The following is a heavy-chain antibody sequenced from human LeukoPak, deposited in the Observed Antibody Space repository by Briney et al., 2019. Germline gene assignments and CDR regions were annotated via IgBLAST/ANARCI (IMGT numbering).Heavy chain of an antibody. V-gene: IGHV3-30*18. CDR1: GFSFTMYG. CDR2: ISTDGNNE. Sequence: GRPRRLSCAASGFSFTMYGIHWVRQAPGKGLEWVAVISTDGNNEHYANSVKGRFTISRDNSKNTVYLQMTSLRTEDTAVYYCAKDQIGWAPGYVSGPLDQWGQGTLVTVSS. J-gene: IGHJ4*02. D-gene: IGHD6-19*01. CDR3: AKDQIGWAPGYVSGPLDQ.